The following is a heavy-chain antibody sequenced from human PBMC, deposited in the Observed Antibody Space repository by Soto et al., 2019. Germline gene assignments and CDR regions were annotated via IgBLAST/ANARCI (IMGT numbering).Heavy chain of an antibody. V-gene: IGHV3-7*01. Sequence: GGSLRLSCAASGFTFSSYWMSWVRQAPGKGLEWVASIKQDGSEKYYVDSVKGRFTISRDNAKNSLYLQMNSLRAEDTAVYYCARGAHITIFGVVTAYYYYYYMDVWGKGTTVTVSS. J-gene: IGHJ6*03. CDR1: GFTFSSYW. D-gene: IGHD3-3*01. CDR3: ARGAHITIFGVVTAYYYYYYMDV. CDR2: IKQDGSEK.